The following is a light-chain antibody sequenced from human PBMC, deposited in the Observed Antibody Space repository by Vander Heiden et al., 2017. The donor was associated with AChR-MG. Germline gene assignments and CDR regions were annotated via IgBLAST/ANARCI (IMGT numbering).Light chain of an antibody. V-gene: IGLV1-40*01. CDR2: GDS. CDR3: QSYDSSLSGSV. J-gene: IGLJ2*01. CDR1: SSNIGAGYD. Sequence: QSVLTQPPSVSGAPGQRVTIPCPGRSSNIGAGYDVHWYQQLPGTAPKLLIYGDSNRPSGVPDRFSGSKSGTSASLAITGLQAEDEADYYCQSYDSSLSGSVFGGGTKLTV.